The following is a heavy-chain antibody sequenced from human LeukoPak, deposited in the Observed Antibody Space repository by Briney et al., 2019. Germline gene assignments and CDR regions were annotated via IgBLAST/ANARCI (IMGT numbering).Heavy chain of an antibody. Sequence: GGSLRLSCAASGFTFSGYSTNWVRQAPGKGLEWVSHISSGSTTIYYADSVKGRFTISRDNAKNSLYLQMNSLRAEDTAVYYCARGQLTNPRIDYWGQGTLVIVSS. CDR1: GFTFSGYS. CDR2: ISSGSTTI. V-gene: IGHV3-48*04. D-gene: IGHD6-13*01. J-gene: IGHJ4*02. CDR3: ARGQLTNPRIDY.